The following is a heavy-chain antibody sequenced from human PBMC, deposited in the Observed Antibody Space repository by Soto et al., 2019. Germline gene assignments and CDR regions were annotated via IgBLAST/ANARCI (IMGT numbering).Heavy chain of an antibody. D-gene: IGHD6-19*01. V-gene: IGHV3-30*18. CDR3: AQEAPGGWQFFDI. J-gene: IGHJ4*02. CDR1: GFTFRVYC. CDR2: ISYDGNKK. Sequence: PGGSLRLSCAASGFTFRVYCMHWVRQAPGKGLEWVADISYDGNKKYYTDSVKGRFTISRDNSKNTLYLEMNSLRTEVTALYYCAQEAPGGWQFFDIWGQGTLVTCSS.